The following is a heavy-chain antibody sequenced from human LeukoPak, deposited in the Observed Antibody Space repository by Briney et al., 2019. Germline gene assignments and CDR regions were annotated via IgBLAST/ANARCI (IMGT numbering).Heavy chain of an antibody. CDR2: ISFDGTNK. D-gene: IGHD3-22*01. CDR3: AKGGYYERPWYFDY. J-gene: IGHJ4*02. V-gene: IGHV3-30*18. CDR1: GFTFSHYA. Sequence: PRRSLRLSCAASGFTFSHYAMHWVRQAPGKGLEWVAIISFDGTNKYYADSVKGRFTISRDNSKNTLYLQMNSLRAEDTAVYYCAKGGYYERPWYFDYWGQGTLVTVSS.